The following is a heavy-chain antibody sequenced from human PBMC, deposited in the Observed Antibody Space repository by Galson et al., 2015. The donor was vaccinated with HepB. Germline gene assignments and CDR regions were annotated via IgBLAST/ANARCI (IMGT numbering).Heavy chain of an antibody. Sequence: SLRLSCAASGFTFSSYSMNWVRQAPGKGLEWVSYISSSSTIYYADSVKGRFTISRDNAKNSLYLQMNSLRDEDTAVYYCARIDDYYDSSGYFDYWGQGTLVTVSS. CDR2: ISSSSTI. CDR3: ARIDDYYDSSGYFDY. J-gene: IGHJ4*02. D-gene: IGHD3-22*01. CDR1: GFTFSSYS. V-gene: IGHV3-48*02.